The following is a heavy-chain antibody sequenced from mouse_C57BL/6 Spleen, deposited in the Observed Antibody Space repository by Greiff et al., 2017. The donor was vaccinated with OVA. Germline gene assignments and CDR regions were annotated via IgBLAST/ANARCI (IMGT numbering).Heavy chain of an antibody. J-gene: IGHJ4*01. D-gene: IGHD2-1*01. CDR1: GFSLTSYG. CDR3: AKNYGNYYAMDY. V-gene: IGHV2-5*01. Sequence: QVQLQQSGPGLVQPSQSLSITCTVSGFSLTSYGVHWVRQSPGKGLEWLGVIWRGGSTDYNAAFMSRLSITKDNSKSQVFFKMNSLQAYDTAIYYCAKNYGNYYAMDYWGQGTSVTVSS. CDR2: IWRGGST.